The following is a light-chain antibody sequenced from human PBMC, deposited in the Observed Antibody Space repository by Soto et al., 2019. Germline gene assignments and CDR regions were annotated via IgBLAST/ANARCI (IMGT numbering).Light chain of an antibody. CDR2: EDN. CDR1: RGSIASNY. V-gene: IGLV6-57*01. Sequence: NFMLTQPHSVSESPGKTVIISCTRSRGSIASNYVQWYQQRPGSSPTTVIYEDNQRPSGVPDRFSGSIDSSSKSASLTISGLETEDEADYFCQSYDATNQVFGGGTKLTVL. CDR3: QSYDATNQV. J-gene: IGLJ3*02.